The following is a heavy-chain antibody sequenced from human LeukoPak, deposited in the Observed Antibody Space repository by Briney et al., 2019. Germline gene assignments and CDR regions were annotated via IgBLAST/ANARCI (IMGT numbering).Heavy chain of an antibody. J-gene: IGHJ3*02. V-gene: IGHV3-53*01. CDR2: IYSGGST. CDR3: AREAMVTNAFDI. CDR1: GFTVSSNS. D-gene: IGHD5-18*01. Sequence: PGGSLRLSCAASGFTVSSNSMSWVRQAPGKGLEWVSVIYSGGSTYYADSVTGRFNLSRDDSKNTLYLQMNSLRAEDTAVYYCAREAMVTNAFDIWGQGTIVTVSS.